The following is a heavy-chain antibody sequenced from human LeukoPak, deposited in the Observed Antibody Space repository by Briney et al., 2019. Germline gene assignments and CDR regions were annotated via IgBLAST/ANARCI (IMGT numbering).Heavy chain of an antibody. D-gene: IGHD5-24*01. CDR1: GYTFTGYY. J-gene: IGHJ3*02. CDR3: ARIRDGYNDAYDI. V-gene: IGHV1-46*01. CDR2: INPGGGNT. Sequence: ASVQVSCKASGYTFTGYYMHWVRPAPGQGLEWMGLINPGGGNTNYAQNFQGRVTMTRDTSTSTVYMELSSLRSEDTAIYYCARIRDGYNDAYDIWGQGTVVTVPS.